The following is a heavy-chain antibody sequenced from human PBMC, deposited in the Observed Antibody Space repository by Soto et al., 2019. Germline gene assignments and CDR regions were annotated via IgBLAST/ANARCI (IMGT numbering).Heavy chain of an antibody. D-gene: IGHD5-12*01. CDR1: GYSFTSYW. CDR3: ARQTSRGVSGYDSPSDY. J-gene: IGHJ4*02. V-gene: IGHV5-51*01. CDR2: IYPGDSDT. Sequence: GESLKISCKGSGYSFTSYWIGWVGQMPGKGLEWMGIIYPGDSDTRYSPSFQGQVTISADKSISTAYLQWSSLKASGTAMYYCARQTSRGVSGYDSPSDYWGQGTLVTVSS.